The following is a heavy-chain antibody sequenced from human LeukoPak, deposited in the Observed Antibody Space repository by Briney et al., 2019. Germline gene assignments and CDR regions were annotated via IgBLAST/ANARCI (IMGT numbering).Heavy chain of an antibody. D-gene: IGHD4-17*01. CDR3: ADGTVTHDY. CDR2: ISSSSSTI. Sequence: GGSLRLSCAASGFTFSSYSMNWVRQAPGKGLEWVSYISSSSSTIYYADSVKGRFTISRDNAKNSLYLQTNSLRAEDTAVYYCADGTVTHDYWGQGTLVTVSS. J-gene: IGHJ4*02. CDR1: GFTFSSYS. V-gene: IGHV3-48*01.